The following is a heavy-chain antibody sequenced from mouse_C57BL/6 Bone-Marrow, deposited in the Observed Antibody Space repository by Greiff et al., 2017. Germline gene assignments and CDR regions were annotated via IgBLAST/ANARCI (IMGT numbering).Heavy chain of an antibody. Sequence: QVQLKESGAELARPGASVKLSCKASGYTFTSYGISWVKQRTGQGLEWIGEIYPRSGNTYYNEKFKGKATLTADKSSSTAYMELRSLTSEDSAVYFCARAGDYYYGSKDYWGQGTTLTVSS. CDR3: ARAGDYYYGSKDY. V-gene: IGHV1-81*01. CDR2: IYPRSGNT. J-gene: IGHJ2*01. CDR1: GYTFTSYG. D-gene: IGHD1-1*01.